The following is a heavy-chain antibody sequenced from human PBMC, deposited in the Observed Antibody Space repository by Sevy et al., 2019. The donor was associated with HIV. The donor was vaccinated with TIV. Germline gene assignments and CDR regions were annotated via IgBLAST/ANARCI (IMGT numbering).Heavy chain of an antibody. D-gene: IGHD3-3*01. CDR1: GFTFGDYA. J-gene: IGHJ6*02. CDR2: IRSNTFGATT. V-gene: IGHV3-49*03. Sequence: GGSLRLSCTASGFTFGDYAMNWLRQAPGKGLERVGFIRSNTFGATTEYAASVKGRFTISRDDSKSIAYLQMNSLKTGDTAVYFCARVRGTISPYYYFGMDVWGQGTTVTVSS. CDR3: ARVRGTISPYYYFGMDV.